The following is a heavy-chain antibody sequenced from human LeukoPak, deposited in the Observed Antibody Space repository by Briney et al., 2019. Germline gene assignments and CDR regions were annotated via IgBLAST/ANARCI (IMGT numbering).Heavy chain of an antibody. CDR1: GGSFSGYY. V-gene: IGHV4-34*01. Sequence: SETLSLTCAVYGGSFSGYYWSWIRQPPGKGLEWIGEINHSGSTNYNPSLKSRVTISVDTSKNQFSLKLSSVTAADTAVYYCARGGGNYYGSGTPRRVIWFAPWGQGTLVTVSS. D-gene: IGHD3-10*01. CDR3: ARGGGNYYGSGTPRRVIWFAP. J-gene: IGHJ5*02. CDR2: INHSGST.